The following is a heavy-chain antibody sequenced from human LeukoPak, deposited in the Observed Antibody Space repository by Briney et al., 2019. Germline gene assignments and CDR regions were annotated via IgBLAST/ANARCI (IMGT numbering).Heavy chain of an antibody. CDR1: RGFFSGYY. CDR3: SRGGSSWYADY. Sequence: PSETLSLTCDISRGFFSGYYWGWIRQPPGKGLEWIGDINDSGTTKYNPSLKSRVTMSVDTSNDQFSLKVSSVAAADTAVYYCSRGGSSWYADYWGQGTLVTVSS. J-gene: IGHJ4*02. D-gene: IGHD6-13*01. V-gene: IGHV4-34*01. CDR2: INDSGTT.